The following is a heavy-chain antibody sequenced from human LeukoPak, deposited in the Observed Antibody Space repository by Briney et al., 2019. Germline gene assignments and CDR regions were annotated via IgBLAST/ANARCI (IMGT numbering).Heavy chain of an antibody. D-gene: IGHD4-11*01. CDR1: GGSISSHY. Sequence: SETLSLTCTVSGGSISSHYWGWIRQPPGKGLEWIGYIYYSGSTNYNPSLKSRVTISVDTSKNQFSLKLSSVTAADTAVYYCARGDYTFDYWGQGTLVTVSS. CDR3: ARGDYTFDY. J-gene: IGHJ4*02. V-gene: IGHV4-59*11. CDR2: IYYSGST.